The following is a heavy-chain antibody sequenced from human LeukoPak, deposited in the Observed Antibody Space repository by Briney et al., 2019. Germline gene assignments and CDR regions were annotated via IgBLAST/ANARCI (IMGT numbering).Heavy chain of an antibody. CDR1: GFTFSSYA. J-gene: IGHJ4*02. V-gene: IGHV3-23*01. D-gene: IGHD1-7*01. CDR2: ISGSGGTT. Sequence: GGSLRLSCAASGFTFSSYAMSWVRQAPGKGLEWVSAISGSGGTTFYADSVKGRFTISRDNSKNTLSLQMSSLRAEDTAVYYCAKAWPELRDEYWGQGTLVTVSS. CDR3: AKAWPELRDEY.